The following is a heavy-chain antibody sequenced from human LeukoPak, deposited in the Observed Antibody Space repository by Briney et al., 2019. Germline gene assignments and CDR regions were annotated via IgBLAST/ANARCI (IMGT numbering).Heavy chain of an antibody. CDR1: GGSISSGDYH. CDR2: IYYSGST. CDR3: ARSSTSPGAYYYYYMDV. J-gene: IGHJ6*03. V-gene: IGHV4-30-4*08. Sequence: PSETLSLTCTVSGGSISSGDYHWSWIRQPPGKGLEWIGYIYYSGSTYYNPSLKSRVTISVDTSKNQFSLKLSSVTAADTAVYYCARSSTSPGAYYYYYMDVWGKGTTVTVSS. D-gene: IGHD2-2*01.